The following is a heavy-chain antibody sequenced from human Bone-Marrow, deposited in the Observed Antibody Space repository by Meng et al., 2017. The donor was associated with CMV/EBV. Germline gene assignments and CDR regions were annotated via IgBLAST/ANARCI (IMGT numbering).Heavy chain of an antibody. CDR2: IYYSGST. J-gene: IGHJ4*02. CDR3: ARSYYDFWSGYYNPPFDY. V-gene: IGHV4-39*07. Sequence: SETLSLTCTVSGGSISSSSYYWGWIRQPPGKGLEWIGSIYYSGSTYYNPSLKSRVTISVDTSKNQFSLKLSSVTAADTAVYYCARSYYDFWSGYYNPPFDYWGQGTRVTVYS. D-gene: IGHD3-3*01. CDR1: GGSISSSSYY.